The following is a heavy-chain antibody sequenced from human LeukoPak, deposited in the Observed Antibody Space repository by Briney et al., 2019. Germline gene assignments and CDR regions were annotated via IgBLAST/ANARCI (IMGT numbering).Heavy chain of an antibody. V-gene: IGHV3-9*01. CDR3: AGAGGHAFDI. D-gene: IGHD6-19*01. J-gene: IGHJ3*02. Sequence: GGSLRLSCAASGFTFDDYAMHWVRQAPGKGLEWVSGISWNSGSIGYADSVKGRFTISRDNAKNSLYLQMNSLRAEDTAIYYCAGAGGHAFDIWGQGTMVTVSS. CDR1: GFTFDDYA. CDR2: ISWNSGSI.